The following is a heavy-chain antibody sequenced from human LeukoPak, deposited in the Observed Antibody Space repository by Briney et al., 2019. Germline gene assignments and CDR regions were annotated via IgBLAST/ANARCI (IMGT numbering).Heavy chain of an antibody. J-gene: IGHJ4*02. CDR3: AKNPGGYDYRFDY. CDR2: ISGSGGST. CDR1: GFTFSSYG. Sequence: PGGSLRLSCAASGFTFSSYGMSWVRQAPGKGLEWVSGISGSGGSTYYADSVKGRFTISRDNSKNTLYLQMNSLRAEDTAVYYCAKNPGGYDYRFDYWGQGTLVTVSS. D-gene: IGHD5-12*01. V-gene: IGHV3-23*01.